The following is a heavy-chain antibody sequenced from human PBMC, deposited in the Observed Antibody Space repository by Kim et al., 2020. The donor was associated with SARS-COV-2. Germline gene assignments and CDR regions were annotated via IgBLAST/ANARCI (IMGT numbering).Heavy chain of an antibody. CDR1: GYTLTELS. V-gene: IGHV1-24*01. Sequence: ASVKVSCKVSGYTLTELSMHWVRQAPGKGLEWMGGFDPEDGETIYAQKFQGRVTMTEDTSTDTAYMELSSLRSEDMAVYYCATGLGGYCSGGSCPKNDYWGQGTLVTVSS. CDR3: ATGLGGYCSGGSCPKNDY. J-gene: IGHJ4*02. D-gene: IGHD2-15*01. CDR2: FDPEDGET.